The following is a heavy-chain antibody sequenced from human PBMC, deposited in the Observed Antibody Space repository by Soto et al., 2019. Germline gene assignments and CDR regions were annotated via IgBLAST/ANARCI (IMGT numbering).Heavy chain of an antibody. CDR2: MYPGDSDT. CDR3: ARLPRDCHTTSCYYADH. D-gene: IGHD3-22*01. CDR1: GYDFNTNW. Sequence: GESLKISCRGSGYDFNTNWFGWVRQLPGRGLEWVGIMYPGDSDTRVLPSLQGHVTLSADVTVSTAFLQWRSLKTSDSGMYFCARLPRDCHTTSCYYADHWGQGTSLTVSS. V-gene: IGHV5-51*01. J-gene: IGHJ4*02.